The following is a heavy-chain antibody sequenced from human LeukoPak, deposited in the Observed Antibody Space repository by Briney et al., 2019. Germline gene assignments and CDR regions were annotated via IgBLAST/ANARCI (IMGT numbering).Heavy chain of an antibody. CDR3: ARAYDILTGPTGYYFDY. V-gene: IGHV1-69*13. J-gene: IGHJ4*02. CDR2: IIPIFGTA. CDR1: GGTFSSYA. Sequence: ASVKVSCKASGGTFSSYAISWVRQAPGQGLEWMGGIIPIFGTANYAQRFQGRVTITADESTSTAYMELSSLRSEDTAVYYCARAYDILTGPTGYYFDYWVQGTLVTVSS. D-gene: IGHD3-9*01.